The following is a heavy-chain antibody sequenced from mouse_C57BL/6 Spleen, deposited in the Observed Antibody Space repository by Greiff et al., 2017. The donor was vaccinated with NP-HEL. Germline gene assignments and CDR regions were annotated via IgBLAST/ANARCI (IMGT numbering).Heavy chain of an antibody. Sequence: QVQLQQPGAELVMPGASVKLSCKASGYTFTSYWMHWVKQRPGQGLEWIGEIDPSDSYTNYNQKFKGKSTLTVDKSSSTAYMQLSSLTSEDSAVYYCARRAFYSGFDYWGQGTTLTVSS. CDR3: ARRAFYSGFDY. CDR1: GYTFTSYW. D-gene: IGHD1-1*01. J-gene: IGHJ2*01. CDR2: IDPSDSYT. V-gene: IGHV1-69*01.